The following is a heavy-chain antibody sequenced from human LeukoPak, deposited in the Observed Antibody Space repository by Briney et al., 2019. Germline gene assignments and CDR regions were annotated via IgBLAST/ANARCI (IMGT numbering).Heavy chain of an antibody. V-gene: IGHV3-30-3*01. CDR2: ISYDGSNK. Sequence: GRSLRLSCAASGFTFSSYAMHWVRQAPGKGLEWVAVISYDGSNKYYADSVKGRFTISRDNSKNTLYLQMNSLRAEDTAVYYCARSGSSSWYGGFDYWGQGTLVTVSS. CDR3: ARSGSSSWYGGFDY. CDR1: GFTFSSYA. D-gene: IGHD6-13*01. J-gene: IGHJ4*02.